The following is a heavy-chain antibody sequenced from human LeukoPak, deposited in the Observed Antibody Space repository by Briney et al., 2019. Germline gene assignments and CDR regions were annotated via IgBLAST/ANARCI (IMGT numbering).Heavy chain of an antibody. CDR2: IWSDGNNK. V-gene: IGHV3-33*08. J-gene: IGHJ4*02. D-gene: IGHD4-17*01. Sequence: GRSLRLSCAASGFTFSSYAMHWVRQAPGKGLEWVAFIWSDGNNKYYADSVKGRFTISRDISKNTVYLQMNSLRAEDTAVYYCARVCRERVGDYYFDYWGQGTLVTVSS. CDR3: ARVCRERVGDYYFDY. CDR1: GFTFSSYA.